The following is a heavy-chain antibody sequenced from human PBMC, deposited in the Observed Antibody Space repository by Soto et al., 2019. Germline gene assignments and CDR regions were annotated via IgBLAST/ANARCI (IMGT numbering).Heavy chain of an antibody. Sequence: QVQLVESGGGVVQPGRSLRLSCAASGFTFSSYAMHWVRQAPGKGLGWVAVISYDGSNKYYADSVKGRFTISRDNSKNTLYLQMNSLRAEDTAVYYCAREREEYSSSWYVVDYWGQGTLVTVSS. CDR2: ISYDGSNK. CDR3: AREREEYSSSWYVVDY. CDR1: GFTFSSYA. J-gene: IGHJ4*02. V-gene: IGHV3-30-3*01. D-gene: IGHD6-13*01.